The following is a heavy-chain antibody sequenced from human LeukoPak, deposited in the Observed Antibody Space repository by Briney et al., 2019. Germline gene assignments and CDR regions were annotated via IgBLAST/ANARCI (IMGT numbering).Heavy chain of an antibody. V-gene: IGHV1-18*01. CDR2: ISAYNGNT. CDR3: ARGRAPNYYGSGSYYNPHNFYYYYMDV. CDR1: GYTFTSYG. J-gene: IGHJ6*03. D-gene: IGHD3-10*01. Sequence: ASVKVSCKASGYTFTSYGISWVRQAPGQGLEWMGWISAYNGNTNYAQKLQGRVTMTTDTSTSTAYMELRSLRSDDTAVYYCARGRAPNYYGSGSYYNPHNFYYYYMDVWGKGTTVTVSS.